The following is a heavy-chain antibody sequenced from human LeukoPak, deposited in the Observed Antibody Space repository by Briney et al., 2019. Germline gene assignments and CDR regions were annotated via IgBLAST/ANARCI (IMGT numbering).Heavy chain of an antibody. Sequence: GGSLRLSCAASGFTFSGYAMHWVRQAPGKGLEWVAVISYDGSNKYYADSVKGRFTISRDNSKNTLYLQMNSLRAEDTAVYYCARDLYSYDGMDVWGQGTTVTVSS. J-gene: IGHJ6*02. CDR3: ARDLYSYDGMDV. D-gene: IGHD5-18*01. V-gene: IGHV3-30*04. CDR2: ISYDGSNK. CDR1: GFTFSGYA.